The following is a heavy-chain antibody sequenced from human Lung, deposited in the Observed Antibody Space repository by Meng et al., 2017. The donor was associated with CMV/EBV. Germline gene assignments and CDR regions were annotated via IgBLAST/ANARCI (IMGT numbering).Heavy chain of an antibody. D-gene: IGHD1-1*01. CDR1: GYTFTGDY. CDR2: INPNTGGT. V-gene: IGHV1-2*04. J-gene: IGHJ5*02. CDR3: ARGRYELIWGLFDP. Sequence: HVQLVLSGAEVKQPWAPVKVSCKASGYTFTGDYIHWVRQAPGKGLEWMGWINPNTGGTKYAQKFQGWVTLTRDTSISTAYMELSRLISDDTAVYYCARGRYELIWGLFDPWGQGTLVTVSS.